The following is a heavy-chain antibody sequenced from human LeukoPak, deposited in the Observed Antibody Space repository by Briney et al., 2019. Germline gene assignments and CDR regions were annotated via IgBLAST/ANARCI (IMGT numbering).Heavy chain of an antibody. V-gene: IGHV4-39*01. J-gene: IGHJ4*02. CDR3: ASSITMIVVVITTGPYYFDY. CDR1: GGSISSSSYY. Sequence: SETLSLTCTVSGGSISSSSYYWGWIRQPPGKGLEWIGSIYYSGSTYYNPSLKSRVTISVGTSKNQFSLKLSSVTAADTAVYYCASSITMIVVVITTGPYYFDYWGQGTLVTVSS. CDR2: IYYSGST. D-gene: IGHD3-22*01.